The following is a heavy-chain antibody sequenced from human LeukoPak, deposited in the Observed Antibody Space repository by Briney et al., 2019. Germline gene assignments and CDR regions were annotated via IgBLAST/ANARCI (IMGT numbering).Heavy chain of an antibody. Sequence: GGSLRLSCAASGFTFSSFTMNWVRQAPGKGLEWASSISSSSSYIYYADSVKGRFTISRDNSKNTLYLHMNSLRAEDTAVYYCAKGYYYDNSGESYFDYWGQGTLVTVSS. J-gene: IGHJ4*02. CDR3: AKGYYYDNSGESYFDY. CDR2: ISSSSSYI. CDR1: GFTFSSFT. D-gene: IGHD3-22*01. V-gene: IGHV3-21*04.